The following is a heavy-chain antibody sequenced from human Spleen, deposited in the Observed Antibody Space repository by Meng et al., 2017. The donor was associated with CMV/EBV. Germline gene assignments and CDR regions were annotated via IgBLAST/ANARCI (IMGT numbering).Heavy chain of an antibody. CDR1: GYSFTRYW. CDR3: AKGGGWNYEDY. V-gene: IGHV3-30*02. J-gene: IGHJ4*02. CDR2: IRYDGSIQ. D-gene: IGHD1-7*01. Sequence: GESLKISCRCSGYSFTRYWIGWVRQAPGKGLEWVAFIRYDGSIQYYADSVKGRFTISRDNSNNTVSLQMNSLRTEDTSLYYCAKGGGWNYEDYWGQGTLVTVSS.